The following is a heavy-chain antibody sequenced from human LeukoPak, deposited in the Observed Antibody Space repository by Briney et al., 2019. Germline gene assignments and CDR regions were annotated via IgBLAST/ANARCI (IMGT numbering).Heavy chain of an antibody. V-gene: IGHV5-10-1*01. CDR1: GYSFTSYW. Sequence: GESLKISCKGSGYSFTSYWISWVRQMPGKGLEWMGRIDPSDSYTNYSPSFQGHVTISADKSISTAYLQWSSPKASDTAMYYCARGRGYDILTGYYVSWFDPWGQGTLVTVSS. CDR2: IDPSDSYT. J-gene: IGHJ5*02. D-gene: IGHD3-9*01. CDR3: ARGRGYDILTGYYVSWFDP.